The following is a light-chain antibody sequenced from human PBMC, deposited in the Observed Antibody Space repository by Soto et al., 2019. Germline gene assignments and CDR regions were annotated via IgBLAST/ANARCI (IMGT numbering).Light chain of an antibody. Sequence: DIVMTQSPLSLPVTPGAPASISCRSSQSLLHSNGYNYLDWYLQKPGQSPQLLIYLGSNRASGVPDRFSGSGSGTDCTLKISRVEAEDVGVYYCMQALQTPPTFGQGTKLEIK. CDR3: MQALQTPPT. CDR1: QSLLHSNGYNY. J-gene: IGKJ2*01. V-gene: IGKV2-28*01. CDR2: LGS.